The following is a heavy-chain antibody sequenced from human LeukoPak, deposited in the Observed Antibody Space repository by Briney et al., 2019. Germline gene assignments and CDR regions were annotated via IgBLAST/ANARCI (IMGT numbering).Heavy chain of an antibody. Sequence: GRSLRLSCAASGFTFSSYAMHWVRQAPGKGLEWVAVMSYVGSNKYYADSVKGRFTISRDNSKNTLYLQMNSLRAEDTAVYYCARLLAGSGYARDAFDIWGRGTMVTVSS. J-gene: IGHJ3*02. D-gene: IGHD3-22*01. V-gene: IGHV3-30*04. CDR2: MSYVGSNK. CDR3: ARLLAGSGYARDAFDI. CDR1: GFTFSSYA.